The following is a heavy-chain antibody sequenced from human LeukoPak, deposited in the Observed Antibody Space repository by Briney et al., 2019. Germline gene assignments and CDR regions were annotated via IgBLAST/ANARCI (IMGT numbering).Heavy chain of an antibody. CDR3: ASIAVAAGGADAFDI. J-gene: IGHJ3*02. D-gene: IGHD6-19*01. V-gene: IGHV1-46*01. CDR2: INPSGGST. CDR1: GYTFTSYY. Sequence: ASVKVSCKASGYTFTSYYMHWVRQAPGQGLEWMGIINPSGGSTSYAQKFQGRVTMTRDTSTSTVYMEQSSLRSEDTAVYYCASIAVAAGGADAFDIWGQGTMVTVSS.